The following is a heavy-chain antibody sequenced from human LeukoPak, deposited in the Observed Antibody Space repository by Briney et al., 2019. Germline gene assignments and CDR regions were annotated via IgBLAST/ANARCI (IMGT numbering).Heavy chain of an antibody. D-gene: IGHD3-3*01. CDR1: GFTFSSYA. V-gene: IGHV3-23*01. CDR2: ISGSGGTT. CDR3: SKGGGGLEYFFEL. Sequence: GGSLTLSCAASGFTFSSYAMSWVRQAPGKGLEWVSAISGSGGTTYYADSVKGRFTISRDNSKNTPYLQMNSLRAEDTAVYYCSKGGGGLEYFFELWGQGTLVTVSS. J-gene: IGHJ4*02.